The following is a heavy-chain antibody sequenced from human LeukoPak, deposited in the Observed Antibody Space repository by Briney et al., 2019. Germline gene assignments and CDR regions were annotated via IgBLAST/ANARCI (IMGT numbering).Heavy chain of an antibody. V-gene: IGHV4-61*01. Sequence: SETLSLTCTVSGGSISSGSYYWSWIRQPPGKGLEWIGYIYYSGSTNYNPSLKSRVTISVDTSKNQFSLKLSSVTAADTAVYYCARVGGYSGYDSRETWGQGTLVTVSS. D-gene: IGHD5-12*01. J-gene: IGHJ5*02. CDR3: ARVGGYSGYDSRET. CDR2: IYYSGST. CDR1: GGSISSGSYY.